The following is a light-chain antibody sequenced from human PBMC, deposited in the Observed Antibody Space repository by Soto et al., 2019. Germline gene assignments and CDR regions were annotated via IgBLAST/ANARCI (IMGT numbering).Light chain of an antibody. CDR2: SNN. CDR3: SVWDDSLNGWV. CDR1: NSNIGSHT. J-gene: IGLJ3*02. V-gene: IGLV1-44*01. Sequence: QSVLTQPPSASGTPGQRVTISCSGSNSNIGSHTVNWYQQLPGTAPKLLMYSNNQRPSGVPDRFSGSKSGTSASLAISGLQSEDEADYYCSVWDDSLNGWVFGGGTTLTVL.